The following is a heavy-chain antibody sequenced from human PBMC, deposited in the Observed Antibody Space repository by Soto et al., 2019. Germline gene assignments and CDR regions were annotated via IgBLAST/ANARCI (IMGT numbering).Heavy chain of an antibody. J-gene: IGHJ5*02. CDR2: INTYSGNT. Sequence: VQLVQSGAEVKKPGASVKVSCKASGYTFTGYSVTWVRQAPGQGLEWMGWINTYSGNTNYAQKLQGRVTVTTDTSTNTVYMELRSLRSDDTAVYYCAGSLQGATTNYASNWFDPWGQGTLVTVSS. D-gene: IGHD4-4*01. CDR1: GYTFTGYS. CDR3: AGSLQGATTNYASNWFDP. V-gene: IGHV1-18*01.